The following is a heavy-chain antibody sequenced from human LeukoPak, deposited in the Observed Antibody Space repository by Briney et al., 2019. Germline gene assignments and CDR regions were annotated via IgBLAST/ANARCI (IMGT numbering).Heavy chain of an antibody. J-gene: IGHJ6*03. Sequence: PGGSLRLSCAASGFTFSSYGMHWVRQAPGKGLEWVAVISYDGSNKYYADSVKGRFTISRDNSKNTLYLQMNSLRAEDTAVYHCAKDAFGEYYYMDVWGKGTTVTVSS. CDR3: AKDAFGEYYYMDV. CDR2: ISYDGSNK. V-gene: IGHV3-30*18. D-gene: IGHD3-10*01. CDR1: GFTFSSYG.